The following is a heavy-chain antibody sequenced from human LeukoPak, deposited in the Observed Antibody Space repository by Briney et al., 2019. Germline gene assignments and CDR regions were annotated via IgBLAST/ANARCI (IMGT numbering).Heavy chain of an antibody. V-gene: IGHV3-23*01. CDR3: GRLHPTDNWFDP. CDR2: ISGSGGST. Sequence: PGGPLRLSCAASGFTFSSYAMSWVRQAPGKGLEWVSAISGSGGSTYYADSVKGRFAISRDNSKNTLYLQMNSLRAEDTAVYYCGRLHPTDNWFDPWGQGTLVTVSS. CDR1: GFTFSSYA. D-gene: IGHD4-11*01. J-gene: IGHJ5*02.